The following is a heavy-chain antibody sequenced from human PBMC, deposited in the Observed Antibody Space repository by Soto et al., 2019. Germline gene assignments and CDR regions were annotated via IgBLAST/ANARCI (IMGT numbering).Heavy chain of an antibody. CDR1: GFTFNTWW. Sequence: EVKLVESGGDLVQPGGSLTLSCVASGFTFNTWWMSWVRQAPGKGLEWVAYINTDGTERKYVDSVKGRFTISRDNAKNSLYLQMNNWRPDDTALYSCTRSAGGAGTDYWSQGTLVTVSS. CDR3: TRSAGGAGTDY. J-gene: IGHJ4*02. D-gene: IGHD3-16*01. V-gene: IGHV3-7*01. CDR2: INTDGTER.